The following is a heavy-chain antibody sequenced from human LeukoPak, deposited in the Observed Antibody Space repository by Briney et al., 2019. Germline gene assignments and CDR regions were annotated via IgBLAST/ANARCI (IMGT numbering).Heavy chain of an antibody. Sequence: PGGSLRLSCAASGFTFSSYWMHWVRQAPGKGLVWVSHINSDGSSTSYADSVKGRFTISRDNAKNTLYLQMNSLRAEDTAVYYCARDLRGDLYYYDSSGYQPLDYWGQGTLVTVSS. CDR3: ARDLRGDLYYYDSSGYQPLDY. J-gene: IGHJ4*02. V-gene: IGHV3-74*01. D-gene: IGHD3-22*01. CDR1: GFTFSSYW. CDR2: INSDGSST.